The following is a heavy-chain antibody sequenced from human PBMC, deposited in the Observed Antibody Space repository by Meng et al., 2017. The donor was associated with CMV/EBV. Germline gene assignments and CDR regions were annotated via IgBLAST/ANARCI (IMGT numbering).Heavy chain of an antibody. V-gene: IGHV3-49*04. CDR2: IRSKAYGGPT. CDR3: TRGYDFWSGYFSDHAFDI. J-gene: IGHJ3*02. Sequence: GGSLRLSCTASGFTFGDYSMRWVRQAPGKGLEWVGFIRSKAYGGPTEYAASVKGRFSISRDDSKSIAYLQMNSLKTEDTAVYYCTRGYDFWSGYFSDHAFDIWGQGTMVTVSS. D-gene: IGHD3-3*01. CDR1: GFTFGDYS.